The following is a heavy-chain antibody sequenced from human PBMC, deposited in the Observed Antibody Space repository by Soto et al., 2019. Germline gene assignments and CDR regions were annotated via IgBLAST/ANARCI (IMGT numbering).Heavy chain of an antibody. Sequence: QVQLVQSGAEEKKPGASVKVSCKASGYTFTSYAMHWVRQAPGQRLEWMGWINAGNGSTKYSQKFQGRVTINRDTSASTAYMELSSLRSEDTAVHYCAREGYRYKGMDVWGQGTTVTVSS. D-gene: IGHD5-18*01. V-gene: IGHV1-3*05. CDR3: AREGYRYKGMDV. J-gene: IGHJ6*02. CDR1: GYTFTSYA. CDR2: INAGNGST.